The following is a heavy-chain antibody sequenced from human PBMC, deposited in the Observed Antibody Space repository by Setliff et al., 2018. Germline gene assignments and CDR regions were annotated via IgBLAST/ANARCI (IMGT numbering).Heavy chain of an antibody. V-gene: IGHV3-49*03. CDR1: GFTFGDYA. CDR2: IRSKAYGGTT. Sequence: GGSLRLSCRGSGFTFGDYAMSWLRQAPGKGLEWVAFIRSKAYGGTTEFAASVQGRFTISRDDSKNSMYLQMNSLKTADTAVYYCTRDGAGTRSGFYFDYWGQGTLVTVSS. CDR3: TRDGAGTRSGFYFDY. J-gene: IGHJ4*02. D-gene: IGHD1-1*01.